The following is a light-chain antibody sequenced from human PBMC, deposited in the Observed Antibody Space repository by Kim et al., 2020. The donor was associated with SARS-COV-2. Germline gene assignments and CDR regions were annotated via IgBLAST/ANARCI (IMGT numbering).Light chain of an antibody. V-gene: IGKV1-12*02. CDR2: SAS. CDR1: QGISSV. J-gene: IGKJ5*01. Sequence: APLGDRVSITCRASQGISSVLAWYQQKPGKAPKLLIYSASNLQSGVPSRFSGSGSGTDFTLTISSLQPEDFATYYGQQANSFPFIFGQGTRLEI. CDR3: QQANSFPFI.